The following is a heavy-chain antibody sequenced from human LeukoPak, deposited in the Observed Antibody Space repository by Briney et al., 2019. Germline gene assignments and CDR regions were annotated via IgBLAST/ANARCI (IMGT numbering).Heavy chain of an antibody. Sequence: SQTLSLTCTVSGGSISSGGYYWSWIRQHPGKGLEWIGYIYYSGSTYYNPSLKSRVTISVDTSKNQFSLKLSSVTAADTAVYYCARGPKRYCSGGSCYENDDAFDIWGQGTMVTVSS. V-gene: IGHV4-31*03. D-gene: IGHD2-15*01. J-gene: IGHJ3*02. CDR1: GGSISSGGYY. CDR2: IYYSGST. CDR3: ARGPKRYCSGGSCYENDDAFDI.